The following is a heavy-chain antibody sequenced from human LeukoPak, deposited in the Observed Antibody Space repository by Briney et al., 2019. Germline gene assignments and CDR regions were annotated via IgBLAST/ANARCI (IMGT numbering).Heavy chain of an antibody. CDR1: GLTFSSYG. V-gene: IGHV3-30*02. Sequence: GGSLRLSCAASGLTFSSYGMHWVRQAPGKGLQWVASIRYDGNNKNYADSVKGRFTISRDNSENTLYLQMNSLRAEDTAVYYCASRSNPGAILSYYNGMDVWGQGTTVTVPS. J-gene: IGHJ6*02. CDR2: IRYDGNNK. D-gene: IGHD2/OR15-2a*01. CDR3: ASRSNPGAILSYYNGMDV.